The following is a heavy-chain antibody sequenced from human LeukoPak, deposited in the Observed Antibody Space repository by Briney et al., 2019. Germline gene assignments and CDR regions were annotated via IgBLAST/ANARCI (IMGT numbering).Heavy chain of an antibody. CDR1: GFTFSSYD. J-gene: IGHJ5*02. D-gene: IGHD1-7*01. V-gene: IGHV3-13*01. CDR2: IATAGDT. CDR3: ARGGELGFDP. Sequence: GGSLRLSCEASGFTFSSYDMHWVRQGMGKGLEWVSGIATAGDTFYAGSVKGRFTISRENGKKSLYLQMNDLRAGDTAVYYCARGGELGFDPWGQGALVTVSS.